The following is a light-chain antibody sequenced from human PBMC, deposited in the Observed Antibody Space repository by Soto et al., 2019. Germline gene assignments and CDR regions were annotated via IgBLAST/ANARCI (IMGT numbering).Light chain of an antibody. J-gene: IGKJ4*01. CDR3: QQRSNWPQLT. CDR1: QSVSSY. Sequence: EIVLTQSPATLSLSPGARVTLSCRASQSVSSYLAWYQQKPGQAPRLLIYDASNRATGIPARFSGSGSGTDFTLTISSLEPEDFAVYYCQQRSNWPQLTFGGGTKVEIK. CDR2: DAS. V-gene: IGKV3-11*01.